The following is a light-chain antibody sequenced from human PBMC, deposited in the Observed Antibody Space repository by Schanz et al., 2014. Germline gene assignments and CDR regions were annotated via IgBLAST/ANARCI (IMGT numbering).Light chain of an antibody. CDR3: CSYTSISTLNYV. CDR2: EGS. Sequence: QSALTQPASVSGSPGQSITISCTGTSSDIGSYNLVSWYQQHPDKAPKLMIYEGSKRPSGVSNRFSGSKSGNTASLTISGLQAEDEADYYCCSYTSISTLNYVFGSGTKLTVL. V-gene: IGLV2-14*02. J-gene: IGLJ1*01. CDR1: SSDIGSYNL.